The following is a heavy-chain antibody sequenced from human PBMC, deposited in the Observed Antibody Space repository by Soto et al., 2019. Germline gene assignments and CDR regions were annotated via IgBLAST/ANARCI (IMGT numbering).Heavy chain of an antibody. Sequence: SETLSLTCTVSGGSISSSSYYWGWIRQPPGKGLEWIGSIYYSGSTYYNPSLKSRVTISVDTSKNQFSLKLSSVTAADTAVYYCARGRYSSSHFDYWGQGTLVTVSS. CDR3: ARGRYSSSHFDY. J-gene: IGHJ4*02. CDR2: IYYSGST. V-gene: IGHV4-39*01. D-gene: IGHD6-13*01. CDR1: GGSISSSSYY.